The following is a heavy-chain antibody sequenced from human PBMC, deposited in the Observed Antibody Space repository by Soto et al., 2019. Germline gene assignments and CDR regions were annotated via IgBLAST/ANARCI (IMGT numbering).Heavy chain of an antibody. D-gene: IGHD3-22*01. CDR1: GYSFTSYW. J-gene: IGHJ3*02. V-gene: IGHV5-51*01. CDR2: IYPGDSDT. Sequence: PGESLKISCKGSGYSFTSYWIGWVRQMPGKGLEGMGIIYPGDSDTRYSPSFQGQVTISADKSISTAYLQWSSLKASDTAMYYCASANTSRGYYYDSSGYAFDIWGQGTMVTVSS. CDR3: ASANTSRGYYYDSSGYAFDI.